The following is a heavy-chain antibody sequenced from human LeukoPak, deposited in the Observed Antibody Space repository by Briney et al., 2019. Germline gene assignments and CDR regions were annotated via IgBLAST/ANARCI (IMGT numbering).Heavy chain of an antibody. Sequence: GGSLRLSCAASGFTFCDYYMSWIRQAPGKGLEWISYISSSSSYAIYAVSVKGRFTISRDNAKNSLYLQMNSLRAEDTAVYYCARVGGSYWVDYGGQGTLVTVSS. V-gene: IGHV3-11*05. CDR3: ARVGGSYWVDY. D-gene: IGHD1-26*01. CDR1: GFTFCDYY. CDR2: ISSSSSYA. J-gene: IGHJ4*02.